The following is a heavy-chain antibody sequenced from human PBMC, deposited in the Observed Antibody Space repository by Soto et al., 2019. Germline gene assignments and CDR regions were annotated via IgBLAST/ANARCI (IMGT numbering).Heavy chain of an antibody. CDR2: ISGNKMTT. CDR1: GFSFSDYG. CDR3: AKRRLNTITSLSDW. D-gene: IGHD3-16*02. J-gene: IGHJ1*01. Sequence: EIQLLESGGGLAQPGGSLRLSCIASGFSFSDYGMSWVRQTPQKTLVWVASISGNKMTTFYPDSVKGRFFISRDNSDNTLHLQMNSLRDDDTAIYYCAKRRLNTITSLSDWWGQGVQVTVSS. V-gene: IGHV3-23*01.